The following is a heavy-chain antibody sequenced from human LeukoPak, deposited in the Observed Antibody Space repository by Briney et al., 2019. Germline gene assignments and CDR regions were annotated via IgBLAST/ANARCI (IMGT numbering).Heavy chain of an antibody. D-gene: IGHD7-27*01. V-gene: IGHV3-66*01. J-gene: IGHJ4*02. CDR3: AKESWGSLSHFDY. CDR2: IYTGGTT. Sequence: GGSLRLSCAASGFTVSSNSMSWVRQAPGKGLVWVSVIYTGGTTYYADSVKGRFTISRDNSKNTLYLQMNSLRAEDTAVYYCAKESWGSLSHFDYWGQGTLVTVSS. CDR1: GFTVSSNS.